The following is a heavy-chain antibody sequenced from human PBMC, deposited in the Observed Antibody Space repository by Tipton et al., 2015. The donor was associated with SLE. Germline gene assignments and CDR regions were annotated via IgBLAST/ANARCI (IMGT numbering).Heavy chain of an antibody. CDR2: MFYSGHT. CDR3: ARTSLSYDSSGYYYPYYYFGMDI. D-gene: IGHD3-22*01. CDR1: GGSLSSAAYY. V-gene: IGHV4-31*03. Sequence: TLSLTCTVSGGSLSSAAYYWSWIRQRPGKGLEWVWYMFYSGHTYYNPSLKSRVTMSVDTSVNQFSLRLSSVTAADTAVYYCARTSLSYDSSGYYYPYYYFGMDIWGQGTTVTVSS. J-gene: IGHJ6*02.